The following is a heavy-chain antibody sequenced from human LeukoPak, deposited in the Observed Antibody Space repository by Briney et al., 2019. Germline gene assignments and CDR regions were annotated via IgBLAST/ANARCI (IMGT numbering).Heavy chain of an antibody. Sequence: PSETLSLTCTVSGGSISSSSYYWGWIRQPPGKGLEWIGSIYYSGSTYYNPSLKSRVTISVDTSKNQFSLKLSSVTAADTAVYYCARVYYYDSSGYYYYYYMDAWGKGTTVTVSS. CDR2: IYYSGST. CDR1: GGSISSSSYY. V-gene: IGHV4-39*07. CDR3: ARVYYYDSSGYYYYYYMDA. J-gene: IGHJ6*03. D-gene: IGHD3-22*01.